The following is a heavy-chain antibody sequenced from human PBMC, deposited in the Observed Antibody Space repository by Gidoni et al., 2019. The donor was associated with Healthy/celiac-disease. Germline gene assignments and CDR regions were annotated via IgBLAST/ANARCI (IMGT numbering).Heavy chain of an antibody. CDR2: IRGSGGSK. CDR1: GLTFSSYA. CDR3: AKDTWVDY. Sequence: EVQLVESGGGLVQPGGSLRLSCAASGLTFSSYAMSWVRQDPGKGLEGVSAIRGSGGSKYYADSVKGRFTISRDNSKNTLYLQMNSLRAEDTAVYYCAKDTWVDYWGQGTLVTVSS. V-gene: IGHV3-23*04. J-gene: IGHJ4*02.